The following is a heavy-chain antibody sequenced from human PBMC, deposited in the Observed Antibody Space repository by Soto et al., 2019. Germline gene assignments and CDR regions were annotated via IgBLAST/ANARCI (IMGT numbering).Heavy chain of an antibody. CDR3: AAGDYDVWSGETTNYFDY. J-gene: IGHJ4*02. D-gene: IGHD3-3*01. V-gene: IGHV1-58*02. CDR2: IVVGSGNT. CDR1: GFTFTSSA. Sequence: QMQLVQSGPEVKKPGTSVKVSCKASGFTFTSSAMQWVRQARGQRLEWIGWIVVGSGNTHYAQKFQERVTITRDMATSTGYMELSSLRSEDTAVYYCAAGDYDVWSGETTNYFDYWGQGTLVTVSS.